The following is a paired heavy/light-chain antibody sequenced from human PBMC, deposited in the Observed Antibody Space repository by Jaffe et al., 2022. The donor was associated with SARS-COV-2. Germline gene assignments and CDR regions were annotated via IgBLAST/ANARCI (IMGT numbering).Light chain of an antibody. CDR3: QVWDSSTAHVV. J-gene: IGLJ2*01. CDR1: NIGSKN. Sequence: SYELTQPLSVSVALGQTARLTCGGNNIGSKNVHWYQQKPGQAPVLVIYRNSNRPSGIPERFSGSNSGNTATLTISRAQAGDEADYVCQVWDSSTAHVVFGGGTKLTV. CDR2: RNS. V-gene: IGLV3-9*01.
Heavy chain of an antibody. J-gene: IGHJ5*02. V-gene: IGHV3-30*04. CDR3: ARSGDSTDWFDP. Sequence: QVQLVESGGGVVQPGRSLRLSCAASGFTFSDYTMHWVRQAPGKGLEWVALISYDGSNKYDADSVKGRFTISRDNSKNTLFLQMNSLRAEDTAVYYCARSGDSTDWFDPWGQGTLVTVSS. CDR2: ISYDGSNK. CDR1: GFTFSDYT. D-gene: IGHD2-21*02.